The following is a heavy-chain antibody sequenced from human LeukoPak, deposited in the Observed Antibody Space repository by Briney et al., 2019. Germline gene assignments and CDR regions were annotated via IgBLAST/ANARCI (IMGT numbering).Heavy chain of an antibody. J-gene: IGHJ5*02. V-gene: IGHV3-30*04. CDR2: ISYDGSNK. CDR1: GFTFSSYA. D-gene: IGHD2-15*01. Sequence: GRSLRLSCAASGFTFSSYAMHWVRHAPGKGLEWVAVISYDGSNKYYADSVKGRFTISRDNSKNTLYLQMNSLRAEDTAVYYCARDSPVVVAATEAGWFDPWGQGTLVTVSS. CDR3: ARDSPVVVAATEAGWFDP.